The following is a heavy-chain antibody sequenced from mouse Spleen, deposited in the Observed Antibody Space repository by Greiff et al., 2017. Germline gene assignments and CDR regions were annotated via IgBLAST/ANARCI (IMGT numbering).Heavy chain of an antibody. Sequence: QVQLQQSGAELVRPGTSVKVSCKASGYAFTNYLIEWVKQRPGQGLEWIGVINPGSGGTNYNEKFKGKATLTADKSSSTAYMQLSSLTSEDSAVYFCARLGNYYYAMDYWGQGTSVTVSS. CDR2: INPGSGGT. CDR3: ARLGNYYYAMDY. D-gene: IGHD3-3*01. V-gene: IGHV1-54*01. J-gene: IGHJ4*01. CDR1: GYAFTNYL.